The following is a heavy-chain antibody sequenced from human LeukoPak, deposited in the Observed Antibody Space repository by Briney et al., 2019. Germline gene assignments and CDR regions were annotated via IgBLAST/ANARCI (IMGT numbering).Heavy chain of an antibody. CDR1: GYTFTSYA. D-gene: IGHD3-22*01. J-gene: IGHJ4*02. CDR3: ARDDSSCYSPFDY. CDR2: INAGNGNT. V-gene: IGHV1-3*01. Sequence: GASVTVSFKASGYTFTSYAMDWVRQAPGQRLAWMGWINAGNGNTKYSKKFQGRVTITRDTSASTAYMELSSLRSEDTAVYYCARDDSSCYSPFDYWGQGTLVTVSS.